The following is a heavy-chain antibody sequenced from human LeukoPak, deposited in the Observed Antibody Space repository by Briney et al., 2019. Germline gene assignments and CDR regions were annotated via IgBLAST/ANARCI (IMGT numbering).Heavy chain of an antibody. J-gene: IGHJ4*02. CDR2: MNPNSGGT. CDR1: GYTFTSYD. Sequence: ASVKVSCKASGYTFTSYDINWVRQATGQGLEWMGWMNPNSGGTNYAQKFQGRVTMTRDTSISTAYMELSRLRSDDTAVYYCARDLTRKYGSGSYYDYWGQGTLVTVSS. V-gene: IGHV1-2*02. CDR3: ARDLTRKYGSGSYYDY. D-gene: IGHD3-10*01.